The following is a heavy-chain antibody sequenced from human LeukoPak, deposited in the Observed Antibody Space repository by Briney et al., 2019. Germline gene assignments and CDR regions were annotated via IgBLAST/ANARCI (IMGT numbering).Heavy chain of an antibody. CDR3: ARDSHSGLE. CDR1: GGSFSFYF. D-gene: IGHD3-10*01. Sequence: PSETLSLTCAVSGGSFSFYFCHWIRQSPGKGLEWIGEIDNRGSIQYNPSLRSRVTISLDTSRNHFSLKLASVTAADTAVYFCARDSHSGLEWGQGTLVTVSS. CDR2: IDNRGSI. J-gene: IGHJ4*02. V-gene: IGHV4-34*01.